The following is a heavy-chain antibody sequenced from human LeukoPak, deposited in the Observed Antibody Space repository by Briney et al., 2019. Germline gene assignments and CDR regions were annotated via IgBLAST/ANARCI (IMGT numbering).Heavy chain of an antibody. J-gene: IGHJ4*02. Sequence: SETLSLTCAVYGGSFSGYYWSWIRQPPGKGLEWIGEINHSGSTNYNPSLKSRVTISVDTSKNQFSLKLSSVTAADTAVYYCARGGGTGRPPYYFDYWAREPWSPSPQ. V-gene: IGHV4-34*01. CDR1: GGSFSGYY. D-gene: IGHD3/OR15-3a*01. CDR3: ARGGGTGRPPYYFDY. CDR2: INHSGST.